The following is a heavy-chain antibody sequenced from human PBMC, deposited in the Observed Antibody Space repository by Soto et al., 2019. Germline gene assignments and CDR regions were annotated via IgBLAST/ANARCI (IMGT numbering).Heavy chain of an antibody. D-gene: IGHD5-12*01. J-gene: IGHJ4*02. CDR3: AREGSGYNF. CDR1: GGSFSNFG. Sequence: SVKVSCKASGGSFSNFGINWVRQAPVQGLEWMGGIVPVFGRPNYAQRFRGRLTITADASTSTGYMELISLRSDDTAVYYCAREGSGYNFWGQGTQVNVSS. CDR2: IVPVFGRP. V-gene: IGHV1-69*13.